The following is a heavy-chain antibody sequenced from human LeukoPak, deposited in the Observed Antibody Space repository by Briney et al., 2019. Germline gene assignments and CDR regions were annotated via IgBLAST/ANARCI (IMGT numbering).Heavy chain of an antibody. J-gene: IGHJ4*02. CDR3: ARSRYSSGWSIDY. D-gene: IGHD6-19*01. CDR1: GGTFSSYA. Sequence: SVKVSCKASGGTFSSYAISWVRQAPGQGLEWMGGIIPIFGTANYAQKFQGRVTITADESTSTAYMELSSLRSEDTAVYYCARSRYSSGWSIDYWGQGTLVTVSS. CDR2: IIPIFGTA. V-gene: IGHV1-69*13.